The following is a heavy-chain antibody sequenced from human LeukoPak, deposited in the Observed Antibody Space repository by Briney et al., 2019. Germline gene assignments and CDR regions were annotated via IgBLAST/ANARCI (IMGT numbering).Heavy chain of an antibody. J-gene: IGHJ4*02. D-gene: IGHD3-22*01. CDR2: ISYDGSNK. CDR3: AKIGLLGYYDSGRYYSYFDY. V-gene: IGHV3-30*18. Sequence: PGGSLRLSCAASGFTFSSYGMHWVRQAPGKGLEWVAVISYDGSNKYYADSVKGRFTISRDNSKNTVWLQMNSLRVEDTAVYYCAKIGLLGYYDSGRYYSYFDYWGQGTLVTVSS. CDR1: GFTFSSYG.